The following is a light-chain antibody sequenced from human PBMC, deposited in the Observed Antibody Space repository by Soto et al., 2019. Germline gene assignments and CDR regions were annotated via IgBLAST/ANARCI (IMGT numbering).Light chain of an antibody. J-gene: IGKJ3*01. Sequence: EIVMTQSPATLSVSPGERATLSCRTSQSVSSNLAWYQQKPGQAPRLLIYGASTRATGIPARFSGSGSGTEFTLTISSLQSEDFAVYYCQQYNNWPPLTLGPGTKVD. CDR1: QSVSSN. CDR3: QQYNNWPPLT. V-gene: IGKV3-15*01. CDR2: GAS.